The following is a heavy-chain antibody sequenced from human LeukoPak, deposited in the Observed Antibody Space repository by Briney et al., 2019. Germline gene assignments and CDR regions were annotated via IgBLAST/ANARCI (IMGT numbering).Heavy chain of an antibody. CDR2: IWYDGSNK. D-gene: IGHD3-10*01. J-gene: IGHJ4*02. CDR1: GFTFSSYG. CDR3: AKQTITMVRGVVGEGLDY. Sequence: GRSLRLSCAASGFTFSSYGMHWVRQAPGKGLEWVAVIWYDGSNKYYADSVKGRFTISSDNSKNTLYLQMNSLRAEDTAVYYCAKQTITMVRGVVGEGLDYWGQGTLVTVSS. V-gene: IGHV3-33*06.